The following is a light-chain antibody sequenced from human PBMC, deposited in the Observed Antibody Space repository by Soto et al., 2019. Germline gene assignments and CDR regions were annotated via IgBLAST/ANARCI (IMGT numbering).Light chain of an antibody. CDR2: AAS. V-gene: IGKV3-20*01. Sequence: EIVLTQSPGTLSLSPGGRATLSCRASQSVSSKYLAWYQHRPDQAPRLLIYAASRRATGIPDSFSGSECGHEFTLTISRLEAEDFAVFYCKQYANSPWTFGHGTKVEI. J-gene: IGKJ1*01. CDR3: KQYANSPWT. CDR1: QSVSSKY.